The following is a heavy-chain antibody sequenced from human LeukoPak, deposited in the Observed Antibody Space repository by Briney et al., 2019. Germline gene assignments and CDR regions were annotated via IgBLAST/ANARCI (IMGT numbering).Heavy chain of an antibody. CDR2: IYYSRST. CDR1: GGSISSSSYY. J-gene: IGHJ4*02. V-gene: IGHV4-39*01. CDR3: ARPTFWSGYYYFDY. Sequence: PSETLSLTCTVSGGSISSSSYYWGWIRQPPGEGLEWIGSIYYSRSTYYNPSLKSRVTISVDTSKNQFSLKLSSVTAADTAAYCCARPTFWSGYYYFDYWGQGTLVTVSS. D-gene: IGHD3-3*01.